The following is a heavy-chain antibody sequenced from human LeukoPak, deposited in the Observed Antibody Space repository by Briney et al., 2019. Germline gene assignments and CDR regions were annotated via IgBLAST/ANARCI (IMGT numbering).Heavy chain of an antibody. CDR3: ARDRGYYDSSGYGAVNY. CDR2: ISSSSSYI. J-gene: IGHJ4*02. V-gene: IGHV3-21*01. CDR1: GFTFSSYS. Sequence: GGSLRLSCAASGFTFSSYSMNWVRQAPGKGLEWVSSISSSSSYIYYADSVKGRFTISRDNAKNSLYLQMNSLRAEDTAVYYCARDRGYYDSSGYGAVNYWGQGTLVTVSS. D-gene: IGHD3-22*01.